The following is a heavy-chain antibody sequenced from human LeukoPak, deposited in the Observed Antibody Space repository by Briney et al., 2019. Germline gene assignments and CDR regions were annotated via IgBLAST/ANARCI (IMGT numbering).Heavy chain of an antibody. V-gene: IGHV1-2*02. CDR2: INPNSGGT. J-gene: IGHJ5*02. CDR1: GYTFAGYY. Sequence: VASVKVSCKASGYTFAGYYMHWVRQAPGQGLEWMGWINPNSGGTNYAQKFQGRVTMTRDTSISTVYMELSSLRSEDTAVYYCARGHVSRRYYDSSAYLDWFDPWGQGTLVTVSS. D-gene: IGHD3-22*01. CDR3: ARGHVSRRYYDSSAYLDWFDP.